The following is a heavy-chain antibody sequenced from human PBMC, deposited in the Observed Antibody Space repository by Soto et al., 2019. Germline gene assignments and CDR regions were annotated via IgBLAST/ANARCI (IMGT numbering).Heavy chain of an antibody. J-gene: IGHJ4*02. CDR2: ISYDGSNK. D-gene: IGHD2-15*01. CDR3: AKELCSGGSCHYFDY. Sequence: GGSLRLSCADSGFTFSSYGMHWVRQAPGKGLEWVAVISYDGSNKYYADSVKGQFSISRDNSKHTLYLQMNSLRAEDTAVYYCAKELCSGGSCHYFDYWGQGTLVTVSS. CDR1: GFTFSSYG. V-gene: IGHV3-30*18.